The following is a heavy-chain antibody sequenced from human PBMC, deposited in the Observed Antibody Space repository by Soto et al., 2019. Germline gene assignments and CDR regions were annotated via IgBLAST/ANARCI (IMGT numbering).Heavy chain of an antibody. J-gene: IGHJ3*02. Sequence: PSETLSLTCTVSGGSISSGGYYWSWIRQHPGKGLEWIGYIYYSGSTYYNPSLKSRVTISVDTSKNQFSLKLSSVTAADTAAYHCPRALYSYGSGSAFDIWGQGTMVTVSS. CDR3: PRALYSYGSGSAFDI. CDR2: IYYSGST. D-gene: IGHD3-10*01. CDR1: GGSISSGGYY. V-gene: IGHV4-31*03.